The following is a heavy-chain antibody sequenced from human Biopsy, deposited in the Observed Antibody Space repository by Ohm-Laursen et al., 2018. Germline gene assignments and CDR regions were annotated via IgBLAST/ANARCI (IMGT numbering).Heavy chain of an antibody. CDR3: ARDRGFYSDRTVPGYFDL. CDR2: VSYTGST. D-gene: IGHD3-22*01. V-gene: IGHV4-59*01. CDR1: GDSISSYC. J-gene: IGHJ2*01. Sequence: SDTLSLTCTVSGDSISSYCWSWIRQPPGKGLEWIGYVSYTGSTDYNPSLQSRVTISVDTSKNHFSLRLRSVTPADTAMYYCARDRGFYSDRTVPGYFDLWGRGTLVTVSS.